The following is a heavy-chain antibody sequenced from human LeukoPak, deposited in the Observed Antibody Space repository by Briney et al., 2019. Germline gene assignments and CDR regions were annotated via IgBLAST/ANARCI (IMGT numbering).Heavy chain of an antibody. V-gene: IGHV4-4*02. CDR3: ASGGVAGRWPLDY. CDR2: IYHSGAT. D-gene: IGHD6-19*01. CDR1: GDSVTSSNW. J-gene: IGHJ4*02. Sequence: SETLSLTCAVSGDSVTSSNWWSWVRQPPGKGLEWIGEIYHSGATNYNPSLKSRVTISLDKSKDQLSLKLTSVTAADTAVYYCASGGVAGRWPLDYWGQGTLVTVSS.